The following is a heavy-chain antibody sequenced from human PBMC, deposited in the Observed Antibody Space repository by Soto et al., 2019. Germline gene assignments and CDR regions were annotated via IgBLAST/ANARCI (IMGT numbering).Heavy chain of an antibody. Sequence: SQTLSLTCAMSGDSVSSNSATWNWIRQSPSRGLEWLGRTYYRSKWYYDYAVSVKSRVSIDPDTAKNQLSLQLKSVTPEDTAVYYCARALSGSYYIFDYWGKGTSVTVSS. CDR2: TYYRSKWYY. CDR1: GDSVSSNSAT. V-gene: IGHV6-1*01. CDR3: ARALSGSYYIFDY. J-gene: IGHJ4*02. D-gene: IGHD3-10*01.